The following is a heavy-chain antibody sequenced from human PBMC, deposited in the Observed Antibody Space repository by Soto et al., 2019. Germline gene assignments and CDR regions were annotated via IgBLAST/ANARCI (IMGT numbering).Heavy chain of an antibody. D-gene: IGHD3-10*01. CDR1: GFSLSTSGVG. CDR2: IYWDDDK. CDR3: ALPISTIVLRVIITCSHWFDP. V-gene: IGHV2-5*02. Sequence: QITLKESGPTLVKPTQTLTLTCTFSGFSLSTSGVGVGWIRQPPGKALEWLALIYWDDDKRYSPSLKSRLTTTKDTSKNHVVLTMTNMDPVDTATYYCALPISTIVLRVIITCSHWFDPWGQGTLVTVSS. J-gene: IGHJ5*02.